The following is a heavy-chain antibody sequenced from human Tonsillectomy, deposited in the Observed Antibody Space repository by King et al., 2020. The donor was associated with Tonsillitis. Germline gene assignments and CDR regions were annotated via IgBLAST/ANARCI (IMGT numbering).Heavy chain of an antibody. V-gene: IGHV1-2*02. CDR3: ARGDRYSGYDSLDY. D-gene: IGHD5-12*01. Sequence: VQLVESGAEVKKPGASVKVSCKASGYTFTGHYMHWVRQAPGQGLEWMGWIHPNGGGTNYAQKFQGRVTMTRDTSTSTAHMELSRLRSDDTAVYYCARGDRYSGYDSLDYWGQGTLVTVSS. CDR2: IHPNGGGT. J-gene: IGHJ4*02. CDR1: GYTFTGHY.